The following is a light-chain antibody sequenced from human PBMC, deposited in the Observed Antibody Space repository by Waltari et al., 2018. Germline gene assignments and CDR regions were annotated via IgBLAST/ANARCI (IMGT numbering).Light chain of an antibody. Sequence: DIQMTQSPSTLSASVGDTVTITCRASQIISTWLAWYQQKPGRAPRLLIYQASILESGVPSRFSGSGSGTEFTLTISSLQPDDFATYYYQQYNSYFGQGTKLEIK. CDR1: QIISTW. J-gene: IGKJ2*01. CDR2: QAS. CDR3: QQYNSY. V-gene: IGKV1-5*03.